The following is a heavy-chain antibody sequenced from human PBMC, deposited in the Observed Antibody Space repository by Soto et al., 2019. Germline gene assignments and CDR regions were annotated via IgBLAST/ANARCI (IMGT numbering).Heavy chain of an antibody. D-gene: IGHD3-16*01. CDR3: ARVGARFVWHVKNDAFDI. J-gene: IGHJ3*02. CDR1: GFTFSIYG. Sequence: QVQLVESGGGVVQPGRSLTLSCAASGFTFSIYGMHWVRQAPGKGLECVAGISYDGSNKYSVDSVRGRFTISRDNSKNKLYLEMNSLRPEDTATYYCARVGARFVWHVKNDAFDIWGQGTMVTVSS. CDR2: ISYDGSNK. V-gene: IGHV3-30*03.